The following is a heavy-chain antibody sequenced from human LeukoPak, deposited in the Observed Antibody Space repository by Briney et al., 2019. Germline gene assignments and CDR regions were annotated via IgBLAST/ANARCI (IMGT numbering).Heavy chain of an antibody. Sequence: GGSVRLSCAASGFTFSSYAMSWVRQAPGKGLEWVSAISGSGGSTYYADSVKGRFTISRDNSKNTLYLQMNSLRAEDTAVYYCAKGYCSSTSCPIDYWGQGTLVTVSS. CDR1: GFTFSSYA. D-gene: IGHD2-2*01. CDR3: AKGYCSSTSCPIDY. V-gene: IGHV3-23*01. J-gene: IGHJ4*02. CDR2: ISGSGGST.